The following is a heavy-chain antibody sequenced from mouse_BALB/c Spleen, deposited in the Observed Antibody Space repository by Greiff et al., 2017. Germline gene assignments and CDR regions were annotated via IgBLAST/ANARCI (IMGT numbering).Heavy chain of an antibody. D-gene: IGHD2-14*01. Sequence: EVQGVESGGGLVQPGGSLKLSCAASGFTFSSYAMSWVRQSPEKRLEWVAEISSGGSYTYYPDTVTGRFTISRDNAKNTLYLEMSSLRSEDTAMYYCARGYDGAMDYWGQGTSVTVSS. CDR1: GFTFSSYA. CDR3: ARGYDGAMDY. V-gene: IGHV5-9-4*01. J-gene: IGHJ4*01. CDR2: ISSGGSYT.